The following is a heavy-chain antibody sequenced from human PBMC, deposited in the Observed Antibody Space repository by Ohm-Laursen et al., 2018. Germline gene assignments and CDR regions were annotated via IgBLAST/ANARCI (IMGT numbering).Heavy chain of an antibody. CDR3: TREASDNYGYFDF. CDR1: GYTFTSYD. Sequence: GSSVKVSCKASGYTFTSYDINWVRQAIGQGLEWMGWMSPKSGKTGYAEKFQDRVTMTSDTSITTAYMELSGLRFEDTAHYYCTREASDNYGYFDFWGRGTLVTVSS. CDR2: MSPKSGKT. D-gene: IGHD3-9*01. J-gene: IGHJ2*01. V-gene: IGHV1-8*01.